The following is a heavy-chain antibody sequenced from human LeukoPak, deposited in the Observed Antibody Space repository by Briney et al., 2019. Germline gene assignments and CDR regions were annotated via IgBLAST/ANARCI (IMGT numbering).Heavy chain of an antibody. CDR1: GYTFTSYD. D-gene: IGHD3-3*02. CDR3: ARGVLDGVDV. Sequence: ASVKVSCKASGYTFTSYDINWVRQATGQGLEWMGWMNPNSGNAGSPQKFQSRVTMTRDTSISTAYMELSSLTSEDTAVYYCARGVLDGVDVWGQGTAVTVSS. CDR2: MNPNSGNA. J-gene: IGHJ6*02. V-gene: IGHV1-8*01.